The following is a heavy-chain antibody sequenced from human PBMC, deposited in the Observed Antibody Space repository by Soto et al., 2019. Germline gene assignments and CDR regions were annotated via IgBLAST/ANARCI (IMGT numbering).Heavy chain of an antibody. D-gene: IGHD6-19*01. V-gene: IGHV1-24*01. J-gene: IGHJ4*02. CDR2: FDPEDGET. CDR1: GYTLTELS. CDR3: ATDLRPRSGWYKTEIDY. Sequence: ASVKVSCKVSGYTLTELSMQWVRQAPGKGLEWMGGFDPEDGETIYAQKFQGRVTMTEDTSTDTAYMELSSLRSEDTAVYYCATDLRPRSGWYKTEIDYWGQGTLVTVSS.